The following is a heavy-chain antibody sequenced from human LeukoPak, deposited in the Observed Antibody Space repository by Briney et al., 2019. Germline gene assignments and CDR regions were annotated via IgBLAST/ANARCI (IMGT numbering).Heavy chain of an antibody. D-gene: IGHD3-10*01. V-gene: IGHV3-53*05. CDR2: IYSGGNT. CDR3: AKDSSTYYYGSGSYGGSVDY. J-gene: IGHJ4*02. CDR1: GFTVSSNS. Sequence: GGSLRLSCTVSGFTVSSNSMSWVRQAPGKGLEWVSFIYSGGNTHYSDSVKGRFTISRDNSKNTLYLQMNSLRAEDTAVYHCAKDSSTYYYGSGSYGGSVDYWGQGTLVTVSS.